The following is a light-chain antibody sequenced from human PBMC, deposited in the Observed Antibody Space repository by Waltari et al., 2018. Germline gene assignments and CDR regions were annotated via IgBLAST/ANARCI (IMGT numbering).Light chain of an antibody. CDR3: AAWDNSLNGHWV. J-gene: IGLJ3*02. CDR2: STI. Sequence: QSVLTQPPSASGTPGQRVTISCSGSTSNIGSHSVDWYQQLPGTAPKLLIYSTIHRPSGVPDRVSGSKSGTSASLAISGIQSEDEADYYCAAWDNSLNGHWVFGGGTKLTVL. CDR1: TSNIGSHS. V-gene: IGLV1-44*01.